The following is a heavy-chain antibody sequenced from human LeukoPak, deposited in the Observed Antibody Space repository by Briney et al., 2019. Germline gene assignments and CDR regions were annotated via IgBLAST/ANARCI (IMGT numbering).Heavy chain of an antibody. CDR1: GFTFSSYA. V-gene: IGHV3-30-3*01. Sequence: PGGSLRLSCAASGFTFSSYAMHWVRKAPGKGLEWVAVISYDGSNKYYADSVKGRFTISRDNSKNTLYLQMNSLRAEDTAVYYCARDVSPIYGGPFDYWGQGTLVTVSS. CDR3: ARDVSPIYGGPFDY. D-gene: IGHD2-2*02. CDR2: ISYDGSNK. J-gene: IGHJ4*02.